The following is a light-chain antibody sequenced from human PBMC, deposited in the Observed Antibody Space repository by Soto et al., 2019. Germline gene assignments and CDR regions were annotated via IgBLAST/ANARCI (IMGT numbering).Light chain of an antibody. J-gene: IGLJ3*02. V-gene: IGLV2-14*01. CDR2: EVS. Sequence: QSALTQPASASGSPGQSITISCTGTSSDVGGYNYVSWYQQHPGKAPKLMIYEVSNRPSGVSNRFSGSKSGNTASLTISGLQADDEADYYCSSYTSSSTRVFGGGTQLTVL. CDR3: SSYTSSSTRV. CDR1: SSDVGGYNY.